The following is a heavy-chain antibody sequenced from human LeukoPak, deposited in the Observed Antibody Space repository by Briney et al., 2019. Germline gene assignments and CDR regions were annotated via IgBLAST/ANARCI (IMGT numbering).Heavy chain of an antibody. CDR2: ISSSSSYI. CDR3: ARAQGMATYFDY. J-gene: IGHJ4*02. CDR1: GVTFSSYS. D-gene: IGHD5-24*01. V-gene: IGHV3-21*01. Sequence: GGSLRLSCAASGVTFSSYSMNWVRQAPGKGLEWISSISSSSSYIYYADSVRGRFTISRDNAKNSLYLQMNSLRAEDTAVYYCARAQGMATYFDYWGQGTLVTVSS.